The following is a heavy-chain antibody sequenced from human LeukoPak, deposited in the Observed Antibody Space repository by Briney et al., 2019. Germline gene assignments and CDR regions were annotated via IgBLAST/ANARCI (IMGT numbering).Heavy chain of an antibody. Sequence: SETLSLTCTVSGGSINSGTYYWGWIRQSPGKGLEWIGSIDSSGNTFYNPSLKSRVTISVDTSKNQFSLKVNSVTAADTAVYYCARQKYSSQNSDGFDIWGQGTMVTVSS. D-gene: IGHD2-15*01. V-gene: IGHV4-39*01. CDR3: ARQKYSSQNSDGFDI. CDR2: IDSSGNT. CDR1: GGSINSGTYY. J-gene: IGHJ3*02.